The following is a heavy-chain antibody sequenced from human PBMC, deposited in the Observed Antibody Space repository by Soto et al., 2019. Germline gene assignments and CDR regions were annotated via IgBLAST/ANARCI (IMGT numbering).Heavy chain of an antibody. V-gene: IGHV5-51*01. CDR1: GYSFASHW. D-gene: IGHD1-26*01. J-gene: IGHJ4*02. CDR3: ARYSGSYWHYLDF. CDR2: IYPGDSDT. Sequence: GESLKISCKGSGYSFASHWVAWVRQMPEKGLEWIGTIYPGDSDTKYSSAFRGHVTISADTSVSTAYLQRRSLEATDSAIYYCARYSGSYWHYLDFWGQGTLVTVSS.